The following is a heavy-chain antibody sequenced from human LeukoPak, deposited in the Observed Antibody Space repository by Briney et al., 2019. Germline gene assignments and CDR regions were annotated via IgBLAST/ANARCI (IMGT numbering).Heavy chain of an antibody. J-gene: IGHJ4*02. CDR2: IKQDGSEK. CDR1: GFTFSSYW. V-gene: IGHV3-7*01. Sequence: PGGSLRLSCAASGFTFSSYWMSWVRQAPGKGLEWVANIKQDGSEKYYVDSVKGRFTISRDNAKNSLYLQMNSLRAEDTAVYYCARGHASSGYYFFDYWGQGTLVTVSS. D-gene: IGHD3-22*01. CDR3: ARGHASSGYYFFDY.